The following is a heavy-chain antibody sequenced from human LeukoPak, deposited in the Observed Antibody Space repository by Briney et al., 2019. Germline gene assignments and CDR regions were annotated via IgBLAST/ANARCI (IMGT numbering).Heavy chain of an antibody. D-gene: IGHD3-10*01. V-gene: IGHV1-69*05. CDR2: IIPIFGTA. CDR1: GGTFTSYA. J-gene: IGHJ5*02. CDR3: ASIWFGGNWFDP. Sequence: GASVKVSCKASGGTFTSYAISWVRQAPGQGLEWMGRIIPIFGTANYAQKFQGRVTITTDESTSTAYMELSSLRSEDTAVYYCASIWFGGNWFDPWGQGTLVTVSS.